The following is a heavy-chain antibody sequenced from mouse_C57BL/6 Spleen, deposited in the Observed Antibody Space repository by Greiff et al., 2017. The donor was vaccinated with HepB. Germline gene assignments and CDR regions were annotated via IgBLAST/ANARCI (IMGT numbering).Heavy chain of an antibody. CDR1: GYTFTDYY. CDR3: ARPPYYDYAWFAY. CDR2: IYPGSGNT. V-gene: IGHV1-76*01. J-gene: IGHJ3*01. Sequence: QVQLQQSGAELVRPGASVKLSCKASGYTFTDYYINWVKQRPGQGLEWIARIYPGSGNTYYNEKFKGKATLTAEKSSSTAYMQLSSLTSEDSAVYFCARPPYYDYAWFAYWGQGTLVTVSA. D-gene: IGHD2-4*01.